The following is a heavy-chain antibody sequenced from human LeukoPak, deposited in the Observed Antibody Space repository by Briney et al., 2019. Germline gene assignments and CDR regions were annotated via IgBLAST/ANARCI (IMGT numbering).Heavy chain of an antibody. V-gene: IGHV4-30-4*01. CDR3: ARDTRGTFDY. CDR1: GGSISSGDYY. Sequence: SETLSLTCTVSGGSISSGDYYWSWIRQPPGKGLEWIGYIYYSGSTYYNPSLKSRVTMSVDTSKNQFSLKLSSVTAADTAVYYCARDTRGTFDYWGQGTLVTVSS. CDR2: IYYSGST. D-gene: IGHD3-10*01. J-gene: IGHJ4*02.